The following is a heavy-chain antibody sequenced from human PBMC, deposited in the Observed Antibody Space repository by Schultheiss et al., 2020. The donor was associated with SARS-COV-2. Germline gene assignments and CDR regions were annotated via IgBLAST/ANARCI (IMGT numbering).Heavy chain of an antibody. CDR1: GGSISSYY. V-gene: IGHV4-34*01. CDR3: ARFSENYYDSSAFDI. J-gene: IGHJ3*02. Sequence: SETLSLTCTVSGGSISSYYWSWIRQPPGKGLEWIGEINHSGSTNYNPSLKSRVTISVDTSKNQFSLKLSSVTAADTAVYYCARFSENYYDSSAFDIWGQGTMVTVSS. D-gene: IGHD3-22*01. CDR2: INHSGST.